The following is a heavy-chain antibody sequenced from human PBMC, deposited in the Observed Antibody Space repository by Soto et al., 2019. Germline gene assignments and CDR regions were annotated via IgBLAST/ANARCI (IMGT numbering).Heavy chain of an antibody. CDR2: FYDGDAE. D-gene: IGHD2-2*01. Sequence: HLGGSLRLSCVVSGYTVSYTYMSWARQARGKGLEGVSGFYDGDAEYYADSVKGRFTISRDKSKNTLYLQMNSLRAEDTAVYYCARDMPDGVDVWGQVTTVTVSS. V-gene: IGHV3-66*01. J-gene: IGHJ6*02. CDR3: ARDMPDGVDV. CDR1: GYTVSYTY.